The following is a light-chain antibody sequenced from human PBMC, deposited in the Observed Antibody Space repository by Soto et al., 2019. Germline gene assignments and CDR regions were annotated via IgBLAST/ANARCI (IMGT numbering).Light chain of an antibody. CDR1: QSVGGY. J-gene: IGKJ5*01. Sequence: EIVMTQSPATLSVSPGERATLSCRASQSVGGYLAWYQQRPGQVPRLLIYDAYTRAAGVPARFSGSGSGTEFTLTISSLQSEDFAVYYCQQYNNWPPITFGQGTRLEI. CDR3: QQYNNWPPIT. CDR2: DAY. V-gene: IGKV3-15*01.